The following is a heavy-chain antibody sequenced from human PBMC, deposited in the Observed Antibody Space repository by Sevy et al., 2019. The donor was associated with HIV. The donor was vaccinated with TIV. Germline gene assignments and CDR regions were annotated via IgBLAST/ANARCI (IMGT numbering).Heavy chain of an antibody. CDR2: IKQDGSEK. J-gene: IGHJ3*02. Sequence: GGSLRLSCAASRFTFSNFWMTWVRQAPGKGLEWVANIKQDGSEKYYVDSVRGRFTISRDNAKNSLYLQMNSLRAEDTAVYYSARWRTAITAFDIWGQGTMVTVSS. V-gene: IGHV3-7*01. CDR1: RFTFSNFW. D-gene: IGHD5-18*01. CDR3: ARWRTAITAFDI.